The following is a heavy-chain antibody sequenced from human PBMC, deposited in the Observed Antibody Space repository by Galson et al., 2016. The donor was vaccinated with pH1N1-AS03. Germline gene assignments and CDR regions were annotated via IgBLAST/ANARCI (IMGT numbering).Heavy chain of an antibody. V-gene: IGHV3-23*01. Sequence: SLRLSCAASGFTFSRSAMSWVRQVPGKGLEWVSSVNDRGGRTSYANSVKGRFTVSRDNSKTTLSLEMSSLRVEDTAEYYCVAGGSGADLFDVWGLGTMVIVSS. J-gene: IGHJ3*01. CDR1: GFTFSRSA. CDR3: VAGGSGADLFDV. D-gene: IGHD3-10*01. CDR2: VNDRGGRT.